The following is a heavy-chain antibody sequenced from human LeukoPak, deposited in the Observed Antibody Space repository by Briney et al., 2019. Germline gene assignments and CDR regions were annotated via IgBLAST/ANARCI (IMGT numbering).Heavy chain of an antibody. CDR1: GGTFSSYA. J-gene: IGHJ1*01. D-gene: IGHD3-10*01. V-gene: IGHV1-69*13. CDR3: ARDLGYYGSGSYYYGFQH. Sequence: SVKVSCKASGGTFSSYAISWVRQAPGQGLGWMGGIIPIFGTANYAQKFQGRVTITADESTSTAYMELSSLRSEDTAVYYCARDLGYYGSGSYYYGFQHWGQGTLVTVSS. CDR2: IIPIFGTA.